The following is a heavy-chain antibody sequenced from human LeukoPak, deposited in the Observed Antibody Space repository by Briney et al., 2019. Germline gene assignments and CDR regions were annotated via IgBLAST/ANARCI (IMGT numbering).Heavy chain of an antibody. CDR2: ISGSGGST. V-gene: IGHV3-23*01. D-gene: IGHD3-22*01. CDR3: ANQDSSGYYLSGYFDY. Sequence: PGGSLRLSCAASGFTFSSYAMSWVRQAPGKGLEWVSAISGSGGSTYYADSVKGRFAISRDNSKNTLYLQMNSPRAEDTAVYYCANQDSSGYYLSGYFDYWGQGTLVTVSS. CDR1: GFTFSSYA. J-gene: IGHJ4*02.